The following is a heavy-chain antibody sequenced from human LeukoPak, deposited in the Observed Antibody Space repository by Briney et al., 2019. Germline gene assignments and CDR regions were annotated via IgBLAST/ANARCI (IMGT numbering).Heavy chain of an antibody. CDR2: INQDGSEE. D-gene: IGHD5-12*01. CDR1: GFTFSNYW. Sequence: GGSLRLSCAASGFTFSNYWMSWVRQAPGKGLEWVAHINQDGSEEHYMDSVKARFIISRDNAKDSLSLQMDSLRAEDTAVYYCVRDGGVSGYDLLDYWGQGTVVTVSS. CDR3: VRDGGVSGYDLLDY. V-gene: IGHV3-7*01. J-gene: IGHJ4*02.